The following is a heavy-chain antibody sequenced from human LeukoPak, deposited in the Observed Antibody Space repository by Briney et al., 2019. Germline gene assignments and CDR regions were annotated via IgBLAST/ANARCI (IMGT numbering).Heavy chain of an antibody. J-gene: IGHJ4*02. V-gene: IGHV3-33*01. Sequence: PGRSLRLPCAASGFTFSSYGMRWVRQAPGKGLEWVAVIWYDGSNKYYADSVKGRFTISRDNSKNTLYLQMNSLRAEDTAVYYCAREGQQPRGYFDYWGQGTLVTVSS. CDR1: GFTFSSYG. CDR3: AREGQQPRGYFDY. D-gene: IGHD6-13*01. CDR2: IWYDGSNK.